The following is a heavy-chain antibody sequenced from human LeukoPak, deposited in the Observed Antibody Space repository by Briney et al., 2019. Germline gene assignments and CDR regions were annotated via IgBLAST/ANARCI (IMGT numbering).Heavy chain of an antibody. V-gene: IGHV3-15*01. D-gene: IGHD4-17*01. Sequence: GGPLRLSCAASGFTFSNAWMSWVRQAPGKGLEWVGRIKSKTDGGTTDYAAPVKGRFTISRDDSKNTLYLQMNSLKTEDSAVYYGARDYGDYSDYWGQGTLVTVSS. CDR3: ARDYGDYSDY. CDR1: GFTFSNAW. J-gene: IGHJ4*02. CDR2: IKSKTDGGTT.